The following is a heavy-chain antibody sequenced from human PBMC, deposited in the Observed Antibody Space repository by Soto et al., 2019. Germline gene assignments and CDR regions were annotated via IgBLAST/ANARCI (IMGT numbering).Heavy chain of an antibody. CDR2: IYHTGNT. D-gene: IGHD3-22*01. CDR1: GDSISSGDYY. CDR3: ATALSPVQYDSSGPVAG. J-gene: IGHJ4*02. Sequence: QVKLQESGPRLVKPSQTLSLTCTVSGDSISSGDYYWSWVRQPPGKVLEWIGYIYHTGNTYHSTSIKSRVSISLDTSKNQFSLKLSSVTAADTAVYYCATALSPVQYDSSGPVAGWGQGTLVTVSS. V-gene: IGHV4-30-4*01.